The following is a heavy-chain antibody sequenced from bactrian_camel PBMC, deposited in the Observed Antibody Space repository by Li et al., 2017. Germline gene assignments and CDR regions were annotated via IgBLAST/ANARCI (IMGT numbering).Heavy chain of an antibody. D-gene: IGHD1*01. CDR3: AASRPFFLLPRKVMLDSDTRLPRDRSIY. J-gene: IGHJ4*01. V-gene: IGHV3-3*01. Sequence: HVQLVESGGGSVQAGGSLNLSCVISEWPWTSACVGWFRQAPGKEREKVASIYTREGITQYLDSVKDRFTISSDSAAKNSVDLQMNSLKPEDTAVYYCAASRPFFLLPRKVMLDSDTRLPRDRSIYWGQGTQVTVS. CDR2: IYTREGIT. CDR1: EWPWTSAC.